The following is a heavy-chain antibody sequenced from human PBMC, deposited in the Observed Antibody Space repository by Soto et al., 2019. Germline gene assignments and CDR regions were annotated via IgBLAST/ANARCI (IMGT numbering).Heavy chain of an antibody. CDR1: GFTFSSYS. Sequence: EVQLVESGGGLVKPGGSLRLSCAASGFTFSSYSMNWVRQAPGKGLEWVSSISSSSSYIYYADSVKGRFTISRDNAKNSLYLQMNSLRAEDTAVYYCARFSYGWTFDYWGQGTLVTVSS. D-gene: IGHD5-18*01. CDR2: ISSSSSYI. CDR3: ARFSYGWTFDY. V-gene: IGHV3-21*01. J-gene: IGHJ4*02.